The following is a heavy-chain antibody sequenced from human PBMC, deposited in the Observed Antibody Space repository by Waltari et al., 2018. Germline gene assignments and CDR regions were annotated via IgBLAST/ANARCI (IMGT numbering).Heavy chain of an antibody. CDR1: GYTFTSYG. CDR3: ARGRNYYGSGTPPWNAFDI. Sequence: QVQLVQSGAEVKKPGASVKVSCKASGYTFTSYGISWVRQAPGQGLEWMGWISAYNGNTNYAQKLQGRVTMTTDTSTSTAYMELRSLRSDDTAVYYCARGRNYYGSGTPPWNAFDIWGQGTMVTVSS. D-gene: IGHD3-10*01. CDR2: ISAYNGNT. V-gene: IGHV1-18*01. J-gene: IGHJ3*02.